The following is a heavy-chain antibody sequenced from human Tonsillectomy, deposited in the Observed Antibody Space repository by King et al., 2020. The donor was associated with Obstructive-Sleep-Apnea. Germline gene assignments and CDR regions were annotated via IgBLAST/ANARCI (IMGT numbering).Heavy chain of an antibody. J-gene: IGHJ4*02. D-gene: IGHD3-22*01. V-gene: IGHV4-38-2*02. CDR2: IYHSGST. Sequence: VQLQESGPGLVKPSETLSLTCTVSGYSSSSGYYWGWIRQPPGKGLEWIGSIYHSGSTYYNPSLKSRVTISVDTSKNQFSLKLSSVTAADTAVYYCARDYYYDSSGYYVDYWGQGTLVTVSS. CDR1: GYSSSSGYY. CDR3: ARDYYYDSSGYYVDY.